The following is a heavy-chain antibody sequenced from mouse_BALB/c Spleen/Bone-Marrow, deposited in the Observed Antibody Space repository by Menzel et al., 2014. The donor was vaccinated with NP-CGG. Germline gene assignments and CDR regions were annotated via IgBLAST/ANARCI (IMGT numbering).Heavy chain of an antibody. J-gene: IGHJ4*01. Sequence: VHVKQSGPSLVKPSQTLSLSCSVTGDSITSGYWNWIRKFPGNKLKYMGYISYSGSTYYNPSLQSRITITRDTSNNQYYLQLNSVTTEDTATYYRASYYYGSSYAMDYWGQGTSVTVSS. CDR1: GDSITSGY. V-gene: IGHV3-8*02. CDR2: ISYSGST. D-gene: IGHD1-1*01. CDR3: ASYYYGSSYAMDY.